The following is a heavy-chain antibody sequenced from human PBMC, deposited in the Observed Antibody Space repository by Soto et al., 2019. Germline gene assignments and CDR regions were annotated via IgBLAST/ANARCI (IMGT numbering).Heavy chain of an antibody. J-gene: IGHJ4*02. CDR2: IYYSGST. V-gene: IGHV4-30-4*01. CDR1: GGSISSGDYY. Sequence: SETLSLTCTVSGGSISSGDYYWSWIRQPPGKGLEWIGYIYYSGSTYYNPSLKSRVTISVDTSKHQFSLKLSSVTAADTAVYYCARGHNIVVVPAATPFDYWGQGTLVTVSS. CDR3: ARGHNIVVVPAATPFDY. D-gene: IGHD2-2*01.